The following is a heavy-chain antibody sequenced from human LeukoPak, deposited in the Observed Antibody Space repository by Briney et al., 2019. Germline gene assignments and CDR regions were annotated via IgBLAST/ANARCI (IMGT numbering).Heavy chain of an antibody. CDR2: ISRHNGNT. V-gene: IGHV1-18*01. CDR1: GYSFTSFG. D-gene: IGHD3-10*01. J-gene: IGHJ4*02. Sequence: GASVKVSCKASGYSFTSFGITWVRQAPGQGLEWTGWISRHNGNTDYAQRFRGRVTLTIDTSTTTADMELRNLIPDDTAVYYCARHYLGSGSEDYWGQGTLVSVSS. CDR3: ARHYLGSGSEDY.